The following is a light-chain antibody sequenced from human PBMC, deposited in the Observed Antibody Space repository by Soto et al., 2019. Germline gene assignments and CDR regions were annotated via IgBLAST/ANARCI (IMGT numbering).Light chain of an antibody. Sequence: QSALTQPRSVSGSPGQSVTISCTGTSSDVGGYNYVSWYQQHPGKVPKLMIFDVSKRPSGVPDRFSGSKSGNTASLTISGLQAEDEADYHCCSYAGSYILIFGGGTKLTVL. CDR2: DVS. CDR3: CSYAGSYILI. CDR1: SSDVGGYNY. V-gene: IGLV2-11*01. J-gene: IGLJ2*01.